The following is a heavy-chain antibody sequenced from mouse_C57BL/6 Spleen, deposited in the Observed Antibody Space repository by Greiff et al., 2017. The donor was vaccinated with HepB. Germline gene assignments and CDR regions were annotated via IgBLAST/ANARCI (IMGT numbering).Heavy chain of an antibody. CDR1: GFTFSSYA. J-gene: IGHJ3*01. D-gene: IGHD1-1*01. CDR3: ARSYYYGSSSGFAY. CDR2: ISDGGSYT. Sequence: EVQLVESGGGLVKPGGSLKLSCAASGFTFSSYAMSWVRQTPEKRLEWVATISDGGSYTYYPDNVKGRFTISRDNAKNNLYLQMSHLKSEDTAMYYCARSYYYGSSSGFAYWGQGTLVTVSA. V-gene: IGHV5-4*01.